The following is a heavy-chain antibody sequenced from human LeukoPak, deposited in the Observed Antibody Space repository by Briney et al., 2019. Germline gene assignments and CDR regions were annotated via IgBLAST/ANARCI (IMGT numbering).Heavy chain of an antibody. CDR1: GFTFSSYG. D-gene: IGHD3-22*01. Sequence: GGSLRLSCAASGFTFSSYGMHWVRQAPGKGLEWVAVISYDGSNKYYADSVKGRFTISRDNSKNTLYLQMNSLRAEDTAVYYCAKVVDYDSSGYYYDEGYFDYWGQGTLVTVSS. J-gene: IGHJ4*02. CDR3: AKVVDYDSSGYYYDEGYFDY. CDR2: ISYDGSNK. V-gene: IGHV3-30*18.